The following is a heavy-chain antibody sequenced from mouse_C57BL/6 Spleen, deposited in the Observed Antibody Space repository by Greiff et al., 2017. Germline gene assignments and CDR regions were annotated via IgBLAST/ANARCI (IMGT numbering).Heavy chain of an antibody. CDR3: ARHRDDYDGYFDY. V-gene: IGHV5-6*01. J-gene: IGHJ2*01. CDR1: GFTFSSYG. D-gene: IGHD2-4*01. Sequence: EVKLVESGGDLVKPGGSLKLSCAASGFTFSSYGMSWVRQTPDKRLGWVATISSGGSYTYYPDSVKGRFTISRDNAKNTLYLQMSSLKSEDTAMYYCARHRDDYDGYFDYWGQGTTLTVSS. CDR2: ISSGGSYT.